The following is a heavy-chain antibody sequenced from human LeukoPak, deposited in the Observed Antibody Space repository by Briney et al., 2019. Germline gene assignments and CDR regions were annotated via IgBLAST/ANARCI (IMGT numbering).Heavy chain of an antibody. V-gene: IGHV3-7*01. CDR3: ARDNGVVHGVYYMDV. CDR1: GFTFSNYW. D-gene: IGHD3-3*01. CDR2: IKQDGSEK. J-gene: IGHJ6*03. Sequence: GGSLRLYRAASGFTFSNYWMTWVRQAPGKGLEWVADIKQDGSEKLYVNSVRGRFTISRDNAKMSLFLQMNSLRAEDTAVYYCARDNGVVHGVYYMDVWGKGTTVTVS.